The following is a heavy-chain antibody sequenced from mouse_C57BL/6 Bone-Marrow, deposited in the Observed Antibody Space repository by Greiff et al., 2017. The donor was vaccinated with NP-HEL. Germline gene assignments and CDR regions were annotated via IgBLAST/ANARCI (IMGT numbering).Heavy chain of an antibody. V-gene: IGHV5-12*01. CDR2: ISNGGGST. J-gene: IGHJ1*03. D-gene: IGHD4-1*02. CDR3: ARPTGGFPRWYFDV. Sequence: EVQRVESGGGLVQPGGSLKLSCAASGFTFSDYYMYWVRQTPEKRLEWVAYISNGGGSTYYPDTVKGRFTISRDNAKNTLYLQMSRLKSEDTAMYYCARPTGGFPRWYFDVWGTGTTVTVSS. CDR1: GFTFSDYY.